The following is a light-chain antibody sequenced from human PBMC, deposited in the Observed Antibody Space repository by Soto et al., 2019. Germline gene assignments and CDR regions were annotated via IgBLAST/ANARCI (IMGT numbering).Light chain of an antibody. Sequence: QSALTQPASVSGSPGQSITISCTGTSSDVGGYHYVSWYQQHPGKGPKLLIYDVNDRPSGVSNRFSGSKSGNTDSLTISGLQAEDEADHYCSSYTTSSTLYVFGTGTKLTVL. CDR1: SSDVGGYHY. J-gene: IGLJ1*01. CDR3: SSYTTSSTLYV. CDR2: DVN. V-gene: IGLV2-14*01.